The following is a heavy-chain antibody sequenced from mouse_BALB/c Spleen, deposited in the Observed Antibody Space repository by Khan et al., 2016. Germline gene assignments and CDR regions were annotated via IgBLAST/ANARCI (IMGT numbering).Heavy chain of an antibody. J-gene: IGHJ4*01. CDR2: INPDSSTI. CDR3: ARHDYYAMDY. CDR1: EFDFSRYW. V-gene: IGHV4-1*02. Sequence: EVKLLESGGGLVQPGGSLKLSCAASEFDFSRYWMSWVRQAPGKGLEWIGEINPDSSTINYTPSLKDKFIISRDNAKNTLYLQMSKVRSEDTALYYCARHDYYAMDYWGQGTSVTVSS.